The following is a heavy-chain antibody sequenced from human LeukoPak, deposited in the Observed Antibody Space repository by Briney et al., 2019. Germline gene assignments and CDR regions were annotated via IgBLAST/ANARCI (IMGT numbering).Heavy chain of an antibody. CDR3: AKDRYSSGWLVDP. CDR2: ISYDGSNK. CDR1: GFTFSSYG. V-gene: IGHV3-30*18. Sequence: GRSLRLSCAASGFTFSSYGMHWVRQAPGKGLEWVAVISYDGSNKYYADSVKSRFTISKDNSKNTLYLQMNSLRAEDTAVYYCAKDRYSSGWLVDPWGQGTLVTVSS. J-gene: IGHJ5*02. D-gene: IGHD6-19*01.